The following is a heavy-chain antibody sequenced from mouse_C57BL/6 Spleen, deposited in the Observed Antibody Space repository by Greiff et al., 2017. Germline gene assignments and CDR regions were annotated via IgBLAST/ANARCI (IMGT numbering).Heavy chain of an antibody. D-gene: IGHD1-1*01. Sequence: EVHLVESGPGLVKPSQSLSLTCSVTGYSITSGYYWNWIRQFPGNKLEWMGYISYDGSNNYNPSLKNRISITRDTSKNQFFLKLNSVTTEDTATYYCAREGSSFAYWGQGTLVTVSA. CDR3: AREGSSFAY. V-gene: IGHV3-6*01. CDR1: GYSITSGYY. CDR2: ISYDGSN. J-gene: IGHJ3*01.